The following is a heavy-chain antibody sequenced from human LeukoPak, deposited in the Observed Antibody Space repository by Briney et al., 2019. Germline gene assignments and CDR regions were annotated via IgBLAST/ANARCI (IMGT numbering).Heavy chain of an antibody. Sequence: PGGSLRLSCAASGFTVSRNYMSWVRQAPGKGLEWVSVIYSGGGAYYADSVEGRFTTSRDNSKNTLYLQMNSLRAEDTAVYYCARVSQYYDSSGYPQPHFDYWGQGTLVTVSS. D-gene: IGHD3-22*01. CDR3: ARVSQYYDSSGYPQPHFDY. CDR2: IYSGGGA. J-gene: IGHJ4*02. V-gene: IGHV3-66*01. CDR1: GFTVSRNY.